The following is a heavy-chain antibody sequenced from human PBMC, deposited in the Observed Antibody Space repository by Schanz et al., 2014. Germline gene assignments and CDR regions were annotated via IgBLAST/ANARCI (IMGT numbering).Heavy chain of an antibody. CDR2: ISSSSSTR. D-gene: IGHD2-2*01. CDR1: GFTFSPYW. Sequence: VHLLESGGGLVEPGGSLRLSCAASGFTFSPYWMHWVRQAPGKGLEWVSYISSSSSTRYYADSVKGRFTVSRDNAENALYLQMNSLRAEDTAVYYCARAGYDADNWCDPWGQGTLLTVSS. V-gene: IGHV3-48*01. J-gene: IGHJ5*02. CDR3: ARAGYDADNWCDP.